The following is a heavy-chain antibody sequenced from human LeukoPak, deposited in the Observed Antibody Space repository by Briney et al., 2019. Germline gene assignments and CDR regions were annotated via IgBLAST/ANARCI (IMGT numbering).Heavy chain of an antibody. J-gene: IGHJ4*02. D-gene: IGHD6-19*01. CDR1: GFTFSSYS. V-gene: IGHV3-49*03. CDR3: THSGWYLYFDY. Sequence: GGSLRLSCAASGFTFSSYSMSWFRQAPGKGLEWVGFIRSKAYGGTTEYAASVKGRFTISRDDSKSIAYLQMNSLKTEDTAVYYCTHSGWYLYFDYWGQGTLVTVSS. CDR2: IRSKAYGGTT.